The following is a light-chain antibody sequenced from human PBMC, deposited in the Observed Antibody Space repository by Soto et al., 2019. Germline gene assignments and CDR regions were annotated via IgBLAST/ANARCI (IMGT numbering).Light chain of an antibody. J-gene: IGKJ1*01. CDR2: AAS. Sequence: DIPMTQSPSSLSASVGDRVTITCRASQSISSYLNWYQQKPGKAPKFLMYAASSLQSGVPSRFSGSGSGTDFTLTISSLQPEDFATYYCQQSYSTPRTFGQGTKVEIK. V-gene: IGKV1-39*01. CDR1: QSISSY. CDR3: QQSYSTPRT.